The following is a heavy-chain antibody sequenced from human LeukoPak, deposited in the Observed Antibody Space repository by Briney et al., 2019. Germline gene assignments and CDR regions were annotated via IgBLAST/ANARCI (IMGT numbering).Heavy chain of an antibody. CDR2: IYPNSGDT. CDR1: EYTFSGSY. CDR3: AKEGGTSGSGRKYFDY. V-gene: IGHV1-2*02. J-gene: IGHJ4*02. Sequence: ASVKVSCEASEYTFSGSYIHWVRQAPGQGLEWMGWIYPNSGDTRYAQKFQGRVTMTGDTSITTAYMELSRLTSDDTAVYYCAKEGGTSGSGRKYFDYWGPGTLVTVSS. D-gene: IGHD3-10*01.